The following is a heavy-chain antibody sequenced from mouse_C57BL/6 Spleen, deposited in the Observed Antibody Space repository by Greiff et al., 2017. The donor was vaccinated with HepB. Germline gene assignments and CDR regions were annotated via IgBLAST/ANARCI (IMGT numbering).Heavy chain of an antibody. CDR1: GYSFTGYF. Sequence: VQLQQSGPELVKPGDSVKISCKASGYSFTGYFMNWVMQSHGRGLEWIGRINPYNGDTFYNQKFKGKATVTVDKSSSTAHMELRSLTSEDSAVSYCASSRTMDYGSSYWYIDVWGTGTSVTVSS. J-gene: IGHJ1*03. CDR2: INPYNGDT. D-gene: IGHD1-1*01. CDR3: ASSRTMDYGSSYWYIDV. V-gene: IGHV1-20*01.